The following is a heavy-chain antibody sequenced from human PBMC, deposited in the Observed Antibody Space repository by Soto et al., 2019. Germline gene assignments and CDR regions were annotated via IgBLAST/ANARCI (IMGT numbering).Heavy chain of an antibody. J-gene: IGHJ6*02. CDR3: ARDDSSGWSYYYYGMDV. CDR2: ISYDGSNK. CDR1: GFTFSSYA. D-gene: IGHD6-19*01. Sequence: QVQLVESGGGVVKPGRSLRLSCAASGFTFSSYAMHWVRQAPGKGLEWVAVISYDGSNKYYADSVKGRFTISRDNSKNTLYLQMNSLRAEDTAVYYCARDDSSGWSYYYYGMDVWGQGTTVTVSS. V-gene: IGHV3-30-3*01.